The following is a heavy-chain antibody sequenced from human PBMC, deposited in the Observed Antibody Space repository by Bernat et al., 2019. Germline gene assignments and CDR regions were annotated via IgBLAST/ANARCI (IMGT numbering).Heavy chain of an antibody. CDR3: ARELGYCSGGSCSGGRIIKNYFDY. V-gene: IGHV1-2*02. J-gene: IGHJ4*02. CDR1: GYTFTGYY. Sequence: QVQLVQSGAEVMKPGASVKVSCKASGYTFTGYYMHWVRQAPGQGLEWMGWINPNSGGTNYAQMFQGRVTMTRDTSISTAYMELSRLRSDDTAVYYCARELGYCSGGSCSGGRIIKNYFDYWGQGTLVTVSS. D-gene: IGHD2-15*01. CDR2: INPNSGGT.